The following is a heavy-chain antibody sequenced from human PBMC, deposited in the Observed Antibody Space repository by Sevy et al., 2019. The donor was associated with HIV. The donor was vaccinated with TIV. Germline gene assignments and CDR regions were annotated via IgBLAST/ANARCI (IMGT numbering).Heavy chain of an antibody. V-gene: IGHV1-24*01. Sequence: ASVKVSCKVSGYTLTELSMHWVRQAPGKGLEWMGGFDPEDGETIYAQTFQGRVTMTEDTSTDTAYMELSSLRSEDTAVYYCATSRDGLRYSYREYYFDYWGQGTLVTVSS. CDR3: ATSRDGLRYSYREYYFDY. J-gene: IGHJ4*02. CDR1: GYTLTELS. D-gene: IGHD5-18*01. CDR2: FDPEDGET.